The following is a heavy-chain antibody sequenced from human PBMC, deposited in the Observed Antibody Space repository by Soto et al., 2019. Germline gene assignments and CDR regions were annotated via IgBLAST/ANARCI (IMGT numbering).Heavy chain of an antibody. CDR1: GFTFSSYS. CDR2: ISSSSSYI. D-gene: IGHD6-19*01. V-gene: IGHV3-21*06. J-gene: IGHJ4*02. Sequence: PGGSLTLSCAASGFTFSSYSMNWVRQPPGKGLEWVSSISSSSSYIYYAASMKGRFVISTDNSKNTLYMQMNSLRAEDTAVYYCAKDANQVWLAYYFDYWGQGTQVTVSS. CDR3: AKDANQVWLAYYFDY.